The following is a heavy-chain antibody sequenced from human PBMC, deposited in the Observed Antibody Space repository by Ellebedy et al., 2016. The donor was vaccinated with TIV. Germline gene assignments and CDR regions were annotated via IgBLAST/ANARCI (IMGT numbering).Heavy chain of an antibody. D-gene: IGHD6-13*01. CDR3: ARHDLPQLANDY. J-gene: IGHJ4*02. Sequence: MPSETLSLTCTVSGGSISSGDYYWSWIRQPPGKGLEWIGYIYYSGSTYYNPSLKSRVTISVDTSKNQFSLKLSSVTAADTAVYYCARHDLPQLANDYWGQGTLVTVSS. CDR1: GGSISSGDYY. CDR2: IYYSGST. V-gene: IGHV4-30-4*01.